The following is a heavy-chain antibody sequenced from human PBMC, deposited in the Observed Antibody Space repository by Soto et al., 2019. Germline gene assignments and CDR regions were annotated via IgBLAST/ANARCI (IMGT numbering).Heavy chain of an antibody. Sequence: GGSLRLSCAASGFPFVNAWMSWVRQAPGKGLEWVGRIKSKADGGTTDYPAPVKGRFTISRDDSKNTLYLQMNSLSAGDTAVYYCARETEQSYSNIWSTIRYYFDYWGQGTLVTVSS. CDR2: IKSKADGGTT. D-gene: IGHD6-13*01. J-gene: IGHJ4*02. V-gene: IGHV3-15*07. CDR3: ARETEQSYSNIWSTIRYYFDY. CDR1: GFPFVNAW.